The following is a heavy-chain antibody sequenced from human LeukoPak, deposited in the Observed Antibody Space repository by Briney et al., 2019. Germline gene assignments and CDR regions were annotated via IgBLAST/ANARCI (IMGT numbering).Heavy chain of an antibody. CDR2: ISSNGGST. Sequence: GGSLRLSCAASGFTFGSYAMHWVRQAPGKGLEYVSAISSNGGSTYYANSVKGRFTISRDNSKNTLYLQMGSLRAEDMAVYYCAREPNYYDSSGYYRYGGFDYWGQGTLVTVSS. CDR3: AREPNYYDSSGYYRYGGFDY. D-gene: IGHD3-22*01. CDR1: GFTFGSYA. J-gene: IGHJ4*02. V-gene: IGHV3-64*01.